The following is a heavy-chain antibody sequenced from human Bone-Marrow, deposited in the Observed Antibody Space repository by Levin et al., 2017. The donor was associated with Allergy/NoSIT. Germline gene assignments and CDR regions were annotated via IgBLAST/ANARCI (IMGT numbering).Heavy chain of an antibody. D-gene: IGHD6-13*01. CDR2: IIPIFGTA. CDR3: ARQPTGYSSSWSSDHYYYYGMDV. V-gene: IGHV1-69*06. J-gene: IGHJ6*02. Sequence: SVKVSCKASGGTFSSYAISWVRQAPGQGLEWMGGIIPIFGTANYAQKFQGRVTITADKSTSTAYMELSSLRSEDTAVYYCARQPTGYSSSWSSDHYYYYGMDVWGQGTTVTVSS. CDR1: GGTFSSYA.